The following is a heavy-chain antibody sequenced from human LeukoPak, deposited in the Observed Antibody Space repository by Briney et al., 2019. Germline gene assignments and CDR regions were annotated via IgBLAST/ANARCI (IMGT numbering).Heavy chain of an antibody. D-gene: IGHD6-13*01. V-gene: IGHV1-46*01. J-gene: IGHJ1*01. Sequence: ASVKVSCKASGYTFTSYYMHWVRQAPGQGLEWMGIINPSGGSTSYAQKFQGRVTMTRDTSTSTVYMELSSLRSEDTAVYYCARAGSIAAAGTDFQHWGQGTLVTVSS. CDR2: INPSGGST. CDR1: GYTFTSYY. CDR3: ARAGSIAAAGTDFQH.